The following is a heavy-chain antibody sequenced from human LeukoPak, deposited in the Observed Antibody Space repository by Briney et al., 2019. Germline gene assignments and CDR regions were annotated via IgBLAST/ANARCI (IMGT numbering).Heavy chain of an antibody. D-gene: IGHD5-12*01. J-gene: IGHJ5*02. CDR3: ARQYSGYDSWFDP. CDR1: GYRFTSYC. V-gene: IGHV5-10-1*01. Sequence: HGESLKISCKGSGYRFTSYCISWVRQMPGKGLEWLGRIDPSDSYTNYSPSFQGHVTISADKSISTAYLQWSSLKASDTAKYYCARQYSGYDSWFDPWGQGTLVTVSS. CDR2: IDPSDSYT.